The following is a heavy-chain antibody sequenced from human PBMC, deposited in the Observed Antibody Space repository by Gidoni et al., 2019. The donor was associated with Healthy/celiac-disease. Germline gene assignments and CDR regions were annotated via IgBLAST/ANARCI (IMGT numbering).Heavy chain of an antibody. CDR2: ISWNSGSI. V-gene: IGHV3-9*01. D-gene: IGHD3-16*01. J-gene: IGHJ4*02. CDR1: GFTFDDYA. Sequence: EVQLVESGGGLVQPGRSLRLSCAASGFTFDDYAMHWVRQAPGKGLEWVSGISWNSGSIDYADSVKGRFTISRDNAKNSLYLQMNSLRAEDTALYYCAKGPFDYIWGSPFDYWGQGTLVTVSS. CDR3: AKGPFDYIWGSPFDY.